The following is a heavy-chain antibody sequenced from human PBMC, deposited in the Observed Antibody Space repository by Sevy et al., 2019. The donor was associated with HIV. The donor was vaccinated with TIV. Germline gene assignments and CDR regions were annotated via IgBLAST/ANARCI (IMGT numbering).Heavy chain of an antibody. CDR3: ARHRGIVGATTSPFDI. CDR1: VGSISSSSYY. V-gene: IGHV4-39*01. CDR2: IYYSGST. J-gene: IGHJ3*02. D-gene: IGHD1-26*01. Sequence: SETLSLTCTVSVGSISSSSYYWGWIRQPPGKGLEWIGSIYYSGSTYYNPSLKSRVTISVDTSKNQFSLKLSSVTAADTAVYYCARHRGIVGATTSPFDIWGQGTMVTVSS.